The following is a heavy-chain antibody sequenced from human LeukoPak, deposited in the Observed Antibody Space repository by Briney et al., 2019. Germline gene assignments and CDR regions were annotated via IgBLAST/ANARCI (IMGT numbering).Heavy chain of an antibody. CDR1: GGSFSGYY. D-gene: IGHD5-18*01. J-gene: IGHJ4*02. Sequence: PSETLSLTCAVYGGSFSGYYWGWIRQPPGKGLEWIGSLSYSGNTYYNPSLKSRVTISVDTSKNQFSLRLSSVTAADTAVYYCASQAGYSYGFGYWGQGTLVTVSS. CDR3: ASQAGYSYGFGY. CDR2: LSYSGNT. V-gene: IGHV4-39*01.